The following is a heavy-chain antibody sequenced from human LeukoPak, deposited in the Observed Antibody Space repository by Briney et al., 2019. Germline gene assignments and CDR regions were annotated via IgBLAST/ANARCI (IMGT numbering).Heavy chain of an antibody. J-gene: IGHJ4*02. CDR3: ARDYRYDILTGYSPMRY. D-gene: IGHD3-9*01. Sequence: GASVKVSCKASGYTFTSYGISWVRQAPGQGLEWMGWISAYNGNTNYAQKLQGRVTMTTDTSTSTAYMELRSLRFDDTAVYYCARDYRYDILTGYSPMRYWGQGTLVTVSS. CDR2: ISAYNGNT. CDR1: GYTFTSYG. V-gene: IGHV1-18*01.